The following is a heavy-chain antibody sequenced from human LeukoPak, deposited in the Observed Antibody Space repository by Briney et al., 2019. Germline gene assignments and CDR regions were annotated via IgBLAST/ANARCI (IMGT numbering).Heavy chain of an antibody. CDR1: GGSFCGYY. D-gene: IGHD5-18*01. V-gene: IGHV4-34*01. CDR3: ARPLRGYSYGYYY. J-gene: IGHJ4*02. CDR2: INHSGST. Sequence: PSETPSLTCAVHGGSFCGYYWSWIRQPPGEGLEWIGEINHSGSTNYNPSLKSRVTISVDTSKNQFSLKLSSVSAADTAVYYCARPLRGYSYGYYYWGQGTLVTGAS.